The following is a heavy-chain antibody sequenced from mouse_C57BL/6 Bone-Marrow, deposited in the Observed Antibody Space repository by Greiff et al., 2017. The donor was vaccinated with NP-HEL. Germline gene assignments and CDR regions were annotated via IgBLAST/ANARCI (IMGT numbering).Heavy chain of an antibody. CDR3: TRGVIYYGNFYYFDY. D-gene: IGHD2-1*01. CDR2: IDPETGGT. Sequence: QVQLQQPGAELVRPGASVTLSCKASGYTFTDYEMHWVKQTPVHGLAWIGAIDPETGGTAYNQKFKGKAILTADKSSSTAYMELRSLTSEDSAVYYCTRGVIYYGNFYYFDYWGQGTTLTVSS. V-gene: IGHV1-15*01. J-gene: IGHJ2*01. CDR1: GYTFTDYE.